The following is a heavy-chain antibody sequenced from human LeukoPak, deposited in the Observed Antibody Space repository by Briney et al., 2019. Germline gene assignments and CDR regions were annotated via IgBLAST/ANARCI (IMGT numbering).Heavy chain of an antibody. CDR3: ARHPPAAFGGVIPINYFDY. D-gene: IGHD3-16*02. V-gene: IGHV5-51*01. J-gene: IGHJ4*02. CDR1: GYSFTSYW. CDR2: IYPGDSDT. Sequence: GESLKISCKGFGYSFTSYWIGWVRQMPGKGLEWMGIIYPGDSDTRYSPSFQGQVTISADKSISTAYLQWSSLKASDTAMYYCARHPPAAFGGVIPINYFDYWGQGTLVTVSS.